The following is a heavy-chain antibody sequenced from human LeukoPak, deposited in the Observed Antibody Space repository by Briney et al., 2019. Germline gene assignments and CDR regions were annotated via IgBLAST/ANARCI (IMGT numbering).Heavy chain of an antibody. Sequence: GCLRDSCAASGFSLTSNYMNSVPPAPGKGLGWVSILYGEGRTYYTDSVKGRFTISRDHSKHTLLLQFNSLTTEYTAVYYCTRDINRGDTSSWPWFQHWGQGTLVTVSS. CDR1: GFSLTSNY. CDR2: LYGEGRT. D-gene: IGHD6-13*01. J-gene: IGHJ1*01. CDR3: TRDINRGDTSSWPWFQH. V-gene: IGHV3-66*01.